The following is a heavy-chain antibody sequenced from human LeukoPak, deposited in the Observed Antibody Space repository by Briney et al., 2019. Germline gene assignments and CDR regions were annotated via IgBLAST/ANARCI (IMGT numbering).Heavy chain of an antibody. V-gene: IGHV3-23*01. CDR3: AKDRRYDWYFDL. Sequence: GGSLRLSCAASGFTFSSYAMSWVRQAPRKGLEWVSAISGSGGSTYYADSVKGRFTISRDNSKNTLYLQMNSLRAEDTAVYYCAKDRRYDWYFDLWGRGTLVTVSS. CDR2: ISGSGGST. D-gene: IGHD1-1*01. J-gene: IGHJ2*01. CDR1: GFTFSSYA.